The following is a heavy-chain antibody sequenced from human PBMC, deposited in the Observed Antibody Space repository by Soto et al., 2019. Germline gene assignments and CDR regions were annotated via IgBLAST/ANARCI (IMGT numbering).Heavy chain of an antibody. D-gene: IGHD2-2*01. CDR3: AKGRTYITSCSDI. CDR1: GFTFSTYA. Sequence: GGSLRLSCAASGFTFSTYAMHWVRQAPGKGLEWVAVISNDGSNKYYADSVQGRFTISRDNSKNTLYLQVNSLRAEDTAVYYCAKGRTYITSCSDIWGQGTMVTVSS. V-gene: IGHV3-30*18. J-gene: IGHJ3*02. CDR2: ISNDGSNK.